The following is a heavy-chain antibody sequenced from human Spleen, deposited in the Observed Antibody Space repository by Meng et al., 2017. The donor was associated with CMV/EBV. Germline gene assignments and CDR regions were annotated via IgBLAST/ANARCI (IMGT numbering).Heavy chain of an antibody. D-gene: IGHD4-17*01. J-gene: IGHJ6*02. V-gene: IGHV4-34*01. CDR2: INHSGST. CDR1: GGSISSYY. Sequence: SETLSLTCTVSGGSISSYYWSWIRQPPGKGLEWIGEINHSGSTNYNPSLKSRVIISVDTSKNQFSLKLSSVTAADTAVYYCARLRSLGLYYYYGMDVWGQGTTVTVSS. CDR3: ARLRSLGLYYYYGMDV.